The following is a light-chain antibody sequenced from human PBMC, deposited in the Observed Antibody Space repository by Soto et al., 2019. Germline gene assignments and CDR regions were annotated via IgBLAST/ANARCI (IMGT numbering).Light chain of an antibody. CDR3: QHYSGDRAT. CDR2: EVS. V-gene: IGKV1-5*03. Sequence: DILLTQSPSTLSASVGDRVTISCRASQSINKWLAWYQHKPGIAPNLLIYEVSTLHSGVPSRFSGSGSGTEFTLTISSLRPDDFATYYCQHYSGDRATFGQGTKVDI. J-gene: IGKJ1*01. CDR1: QSINKW.